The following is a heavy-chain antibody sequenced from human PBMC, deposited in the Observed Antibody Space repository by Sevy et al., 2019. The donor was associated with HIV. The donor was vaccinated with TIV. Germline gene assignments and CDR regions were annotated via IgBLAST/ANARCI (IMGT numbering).Heavy chain of an antibody. CDR1: GFTFSSYS. V-gene: IGHV3-48*01. CDR2: ISSSSSTI. CDR3: ARDLGEQLVRNYYYGMDV. Sequence: GSLRLSCAASGFTFSSYSMNWVRQAPGKGLEWVSYISSSSSTIYYADSVKGRFTISRDNAKNSLYLQMNSLRAEDTAVYYCARDLGEQLVRNYYYGMDVWGQGTTVTVSS. D-gene: IGHD6-6*01. J-gene: IGHJ6*02.